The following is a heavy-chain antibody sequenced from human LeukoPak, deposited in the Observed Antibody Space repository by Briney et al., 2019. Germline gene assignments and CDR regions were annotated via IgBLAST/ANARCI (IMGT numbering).Heavy chain of an antibody. Sequence: ASVKVSCKPSGYTFSCFYIHWVRQAPGQGLEWMGWISPNRGGTDYAQRFQGRVTMTRDTSISPAYMELSSLRSDDTAVYYCAIQPWGSGNNWYFDLWGRGTLVTVSS. CDR2: ISPNRGGT. V-gene: IGHV1-2*02. CDR1: GYTFSCFY. CDR3: AIQPWGSGNNWYFDL. J-gene: IGHJ2*01. D-gene: IGHD7-27*01.